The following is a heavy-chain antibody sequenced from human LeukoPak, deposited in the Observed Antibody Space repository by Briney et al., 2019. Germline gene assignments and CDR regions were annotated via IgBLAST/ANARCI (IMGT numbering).Heavy chain of an antibody. D-gene: IGHD1-1*01. Sequence: SETLSLTCTVSGGSISSYCWSWIRQPPGKGLEWIGYIYYSGTTNYNPSLKSRVTISVDTSKNQFSLKLSSVTAADTAVYYCARHRYGSGMDYWGQGTLVTVSS. CDR2: IYYSGTT. V-gene: IGHV4-59*08. J-gene: IGHJ4*02. CDR3: ARHRYGSGMDY. CDR1: GGSISSYC.